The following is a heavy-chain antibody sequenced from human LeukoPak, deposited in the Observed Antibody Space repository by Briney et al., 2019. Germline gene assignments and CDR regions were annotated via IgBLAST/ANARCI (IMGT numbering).Heavy chain of an antibody. V-gene: IGHV4-30-2*01. CDR2: IYHSGST. Sequence: SQTLSLTCAVSGGSISSGGYSWSWIRQPPGKGLEWIGYIYHSGSTYYNPSLKSRATISVDRSKNQFSLKLSSVTAADTAVYYCARVQYYYDSGGYYHNWFDPWGQGTLVTVSS. J-gene: IGHJ5*02. CDR1: GGSISSGGYS. CDR3: ARVQYYYDSGGYYHNWFDP. D-gene: IGHD3-22*01.